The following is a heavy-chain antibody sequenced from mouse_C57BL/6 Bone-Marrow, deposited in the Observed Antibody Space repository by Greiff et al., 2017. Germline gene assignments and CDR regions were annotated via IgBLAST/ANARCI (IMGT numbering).Heavy chain of an antibody. CDR2: IYPGDGDT. Sequence: VQLQQSGPELVKPGASVKISCKASGYAFSSSWMNWVKQRPGKGLEWIGRIYPGDGDTNYNGKFKGKATLTADKSSSTAYMQLISLTSEDSAVYFCAKLYGNYGFDYWGQGTTLTVSS. CDR3: AKLYGNYGFDY. J-gene: IGHJ2*01. D-gene: IGHD2-10*02. CDR1: GYAFSSSW. V-gene: IGHV1-82*01.